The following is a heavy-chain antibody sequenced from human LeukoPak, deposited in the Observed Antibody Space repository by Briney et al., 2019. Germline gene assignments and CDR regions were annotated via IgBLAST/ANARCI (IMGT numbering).Heavy chain of an antibody. J-gene: IGHJ4*02. V-gene: IGHV1-2*02. CDR1: GYTFTGYY. CDR2: INPNSGYT. D-gene: IGHD3-22*01. Sequence: GASVTVSCKASGYTFTGYYIHWVRQAPGQGLEWMGYINPNSGYTNYPQKSQDRVTVTRDTSISTAYMELSRLRSDDTAVYYCAREEANTRIHFDYWGQGTLVTVSS. CDR3: AREEANTRIHFDY.